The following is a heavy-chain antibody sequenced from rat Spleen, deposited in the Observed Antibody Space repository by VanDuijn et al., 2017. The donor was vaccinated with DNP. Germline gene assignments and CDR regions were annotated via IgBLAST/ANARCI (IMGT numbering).Heavy chain of an antibody. V-gene: IGHV5-22*01. Sequence: EVQLVESGGGLVQPGRSLKLSCAASGFTFSDYYMAWVRQAPTKGLEWVAYITYEGSRTYYRDSVKGRFTISRDNAKSTLYLQMNSLRSEDTATYYCARLLAGRSYYFDYWGQGVMVTVSS. J-gene: IGHJ2*01. CDR2: ITYEGSRT. D-gene: IGHD1-4*01. CDR3: ARLLAGRSYYFDY. CDR1: GFTFSDYY.